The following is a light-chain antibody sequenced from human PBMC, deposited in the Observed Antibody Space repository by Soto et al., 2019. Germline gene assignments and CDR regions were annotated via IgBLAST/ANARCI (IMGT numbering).Light chain of an antibody. V-gene: IGKV3-11*01. CDR2: EAS. CDR1: QTVGVR. CDR3: HQRQRWPRT. Sequence: VLTQSPATLSASTGERATLSCRASQTVGVRLAWYQHNPGQAPRPLIYEASNRAAGVPGRFSGSGSGTDFTLTITRLEPEDFAFSYCHQRQRWPRTFGQGTKVEIK. J-gene: IGKJ1*01.